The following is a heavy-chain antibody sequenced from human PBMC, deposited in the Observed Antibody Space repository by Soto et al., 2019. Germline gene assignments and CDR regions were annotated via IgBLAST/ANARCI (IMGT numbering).Heavy chain of an antibody. CDR3: ASEIRDRYCSGGSCYSPIWFDP. J-gene: IGHJ5*02. D-gene: IGHD2-15*01. CDR1: GDSVSSNSAA. Sequence: SQTLSLTCAISGDSVSSNSAAWNWIRQSPSRGLEWLGRTYYRSKWYNDYAVSVKRRITINPDTSKNQFSLQLNSVTPEDTAVYYCASEIRDRYCSGGSCYSPIWFDPWGQETLVTVSS. CDR2: TYYRSKWYN. V-gene: IGHV6-1*01.